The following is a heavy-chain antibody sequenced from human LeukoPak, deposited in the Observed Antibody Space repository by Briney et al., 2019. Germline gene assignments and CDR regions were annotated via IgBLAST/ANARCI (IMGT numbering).Heavy chain of an antibody. CDR1: GFTFSSYE. CDR2: ISSSGSTI. D-gene: IGHD2-15*01. Sequence: GGSLRLSCAASGFTFSSYEMNWVRQAPGKGLEWVSYISSSGSTIYYADSVKGRFTISRDNAKNSLYLQMNSLRAEDTAVYYCARRDIYDAFDIWGQGTMVTVSS. CDR3: ARRDIYDAFDI. V-gene: IGHV3-48*03. J-gene: IGHJ3*02.